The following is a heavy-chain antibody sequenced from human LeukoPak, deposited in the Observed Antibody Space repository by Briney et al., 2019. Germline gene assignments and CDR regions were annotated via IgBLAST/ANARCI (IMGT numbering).Heavy chain of an antibody. Sequence: SETLSLTCTVSGGSISSSNYYWGWIRQPPGKGLEWIGSIYYTGSTHYNPSLKSRVTISIDTSKNQFSLKLSSVTAADTAVYYCARETYYYDSSGSGFDYWGQGTLVTVSS. CDR1: GGSISSSNYY. CDR3: ARETYYYDSSGSGFDY. D-gene: IGHD3-22*01. V-gene: IGHV4-39*02. CDR2: IYYTGST. J-gene: IGHJ4*02.